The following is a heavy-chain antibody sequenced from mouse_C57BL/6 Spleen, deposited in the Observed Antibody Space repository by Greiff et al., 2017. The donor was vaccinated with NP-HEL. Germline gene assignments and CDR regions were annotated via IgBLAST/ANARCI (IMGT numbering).Heavy chain of an antibody. J-gene: IGHJ3*01. CDR2: INPNNGGT. D-gene: IGHD3-2*02. V-gene: IGHV1-26*01. CDR1: GYTFTDYY. Sequence: VQLQQSGPELVKPGASVKISCKASGYTFTDYYMNWVKQSHGKSLEWIGDINPNNGGTSYNQKFKGKATLTVDKSSSTAYMELRSLTSEDSAVYYCAIAQAGFAYWGQGTLVTVSA. CDR3: AIAQAGFAY.